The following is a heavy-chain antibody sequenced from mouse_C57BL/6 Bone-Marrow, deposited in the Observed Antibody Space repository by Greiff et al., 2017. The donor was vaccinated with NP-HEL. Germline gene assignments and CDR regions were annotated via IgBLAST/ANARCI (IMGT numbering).Heavy chain of an antibody. CDR1: GFSFNTYA. V-gene: IGHV10-1*01. CDR2: IRSKSNNYAT. Sequence: EVHLVESGGGLVQPKGSLKLSCAASGFSFNTYAMNWVRQAPGKGLEWVARIRSKSNNYATYYADSVKDRFTISRDESESMLYLQMNNLKTEDTAMYYCVRSEPYFDYWYQGTTLTVSS. CDR3: VRSEPYFDY. J-gene: IGHJ2*01.